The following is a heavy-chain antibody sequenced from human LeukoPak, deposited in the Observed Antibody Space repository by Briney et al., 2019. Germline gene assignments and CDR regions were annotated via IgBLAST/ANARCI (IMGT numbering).Heavy chain of an antibody. CDR2: IWYDGSKK. D-gene: IGHD7-27*01. Sequence: GTSLRLSCVASEFTFNTHGFHWLRQPPGKGLDWVAIIWYDGSKKYYADAVKGRFTISRDNSKNTLYLQMNSLSPEDTAVYYCARDLGLWGPGDWGQGTLVSVSS. J-gene: IGHJ4*02. CDR1: EFTFNTHG. V-gene: IGHV3-33*01. CDR3: ARDLGLWGPGD.